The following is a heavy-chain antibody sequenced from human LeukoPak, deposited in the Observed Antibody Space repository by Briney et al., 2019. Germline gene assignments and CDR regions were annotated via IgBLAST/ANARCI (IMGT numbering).Heavy chain of an antibody. D-gene: IGHD3-10*01. Sequence: RTSETLSLTCAVYGGSFSGYYWSWIRQPPGKGLEWIGEINHSGSTNYNPSLKSRVTISVDKSKNQFSLKLSSVTAADTAVYYCARDYGSGSYGAFDIWGQGTMVTVSS. V-gene: IGHV4-34*01. J-gene: IGHJ3*02. CDR1: GGSFSGYY. CDR2: INHSGST. CDR3: ARDYGSGSYGAFDI.